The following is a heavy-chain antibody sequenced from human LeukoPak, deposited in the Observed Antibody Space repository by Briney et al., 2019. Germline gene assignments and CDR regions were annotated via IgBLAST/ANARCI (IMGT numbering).Heavy chain of an antibody. CDR1: GFTFISYG. D-gene: IGHD1-1*01. Sequence: GRSLRLSCAASGFTFISYGMHWVRQAPGKGLEWVAVIWYDGSNKYYADSVKGRFTISRDNSKNTLYLQMNSLRAEDTAVYYCARDQGTSTTAPKRKGRFDPWGQGTLVTVSS. CDR3: ARDQGTSTTAPKRKGRFDP. V-gene: IGHV3-33*01. J-gene: IGHJ5*02. CDR2: IWYDGSNK.